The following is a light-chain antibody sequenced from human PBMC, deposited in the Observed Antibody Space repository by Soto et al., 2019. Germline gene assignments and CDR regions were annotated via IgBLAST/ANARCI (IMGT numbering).Light chain of an antibody. CDR2: GNN. Sequence: QSALTQPPSASGTPGQRVTISCSGSSSNIGSNTVIWYQQLPGTAPNLLIFGNNQRPSGVPDRFSGSKSGTSASLAISGLXSEDEADYYCATWDDSLNGYVFGTGTKVTVL. J-gene: IGLJ1*01. CDR3: ATWDDSLNGYV. V-gene: IGLV1-44*01. CDR1: SSNIGSNT.